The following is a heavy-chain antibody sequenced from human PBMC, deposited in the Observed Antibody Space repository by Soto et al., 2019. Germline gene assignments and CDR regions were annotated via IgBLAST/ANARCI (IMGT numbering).Heavy chain of an antibody. Sequence: SETLSLTCTVSGGSISSYYCSWIGQPPGKGLEWIGYIFYSGSTNYNPSLKSRVTISVDTSKNQFSLKLSSVTAADTAVYYCARESRAYDSSGYYYVGYFDFWGQGALVTVSS. D-gene: IGHD3-22*01. CDR3: ARESRAYDSSGYYYVGYFDF. CDR2: IFYSGST. V-gene: IGHV4-59*01. CDR1: GGSISSYY. J-gene: IGHJ4*02.